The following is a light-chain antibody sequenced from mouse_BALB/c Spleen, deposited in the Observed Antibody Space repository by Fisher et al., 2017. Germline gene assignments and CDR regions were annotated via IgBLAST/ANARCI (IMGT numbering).Light chain of an antibody. V-gene: IGKV3-10*01. J-gene: IGKJ1*01. Sequence: IVLTQTPAIMSASPGEKVTISCSASSSVSYMHWYQQKPGQPPKLLIYLASNLESGVPARFSGSGSRTDFTLTIDPVEADDAATYYCQQNNEDPRTFGGGTKLEIK. CDR1: SSVSY. CDR2: LAS. CDR3: QQNNEDPRT.